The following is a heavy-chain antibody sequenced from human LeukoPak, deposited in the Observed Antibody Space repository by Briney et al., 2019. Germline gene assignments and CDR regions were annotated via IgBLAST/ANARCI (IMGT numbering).Heavy chain of an antibody. Sequence: PGGCLRLSCAASGFTVSSNYMSWVRQAPGKGLEWVSVIYSGGSTYYADSVKGRFTISRDNSKNTLYLQMNSLRAEDTAVYYCARTTTGGNYDYWGQGTLVTVSS. D-gene: IGHD4-23*01. CDR2: IYSGGST. V-gene: IGHV3-66*02. J-gene: IGHJ4*02. CDR1: GFTVSSNY. CDR3: ARTTTGGNYDY.